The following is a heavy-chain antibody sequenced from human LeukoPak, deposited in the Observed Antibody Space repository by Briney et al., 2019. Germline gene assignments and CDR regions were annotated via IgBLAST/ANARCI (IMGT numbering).Heavy chain of an antibody. CDR2: ISRSSSAK. D-gene: IGHD6-13*01. CDR3: AKDRSSSWYYYGMDV. Sequence: GSLRLSCAASGFTFSNYSMNWVRQAPGKGLEWVSYISRSSSAKYYADSVEGRFTISRDNAKNSLFLQMNSLRAEDTAVYYCAKDRSSSWYYYGMDVWGQGTTVTVSS. J-gene: IGHJ6*02. CDR1: GFTFSNYS. V-gene: IGHV3-48*04.